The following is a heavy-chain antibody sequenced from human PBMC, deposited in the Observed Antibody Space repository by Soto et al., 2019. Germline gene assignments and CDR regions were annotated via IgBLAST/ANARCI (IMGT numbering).Heavy chain of an antibody. V-gene: IGHV4-34*01. D-gene: IGHD6-6*01. CDR3: ARHSSSSYWFDP. CDR2: INHSEST. Sequence: SGTLSLTCAVSGGSFSGYYWSWIRQPPGKGLQWIGEINHSESTNYNPSLKSRVTISIDTSKNQFSLKLSSVTAADTAVYYCARHSSSSYWFDPWGQGTLVTVSS. J-gene: IGHJ5*02. CDR1: GGSFSGYY.